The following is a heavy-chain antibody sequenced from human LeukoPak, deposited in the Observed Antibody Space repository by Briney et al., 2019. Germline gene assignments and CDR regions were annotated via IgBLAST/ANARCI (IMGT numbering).Heavy chain of an antibody. CDR3: ARVRSGSYSYGEIDY. CDR2: IYYSGST. Sequence: PSETLSLTCTVSGGSISSSSYYWGWIRQPPGKGLEWIGSIYYSGSTYYNPSLKSRVTISVDKSKNQFSLKLSSVTAADTAVYYCARVRSGSYSYGEIDYWGQGTLVTVSS. V-gene: IGHV4-39*07. D-gene: IGHD1-26*01. J-gene: IGHJ4*02. CDR1: GGSISSSSYY.